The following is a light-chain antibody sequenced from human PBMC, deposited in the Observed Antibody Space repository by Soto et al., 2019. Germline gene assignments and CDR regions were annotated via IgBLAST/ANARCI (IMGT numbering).Light chain of an antibody. Sequence: QSVLTQPASVSGSPGQSITISCTGTSSDVGGYNHVSWYQQHPGKAPKLIIYEVRNRPSGVSNRLSGSKSGNTASLTISGLQADDEADYYCVSYATSTTLYVFGSGTKLTVL. J-gene: IGLJ1*01. CDR3: VSYATSTTLYV. CDR2: EVR. V-gene: IGLV2-14*01. CDR1: SSDVGGYNH.